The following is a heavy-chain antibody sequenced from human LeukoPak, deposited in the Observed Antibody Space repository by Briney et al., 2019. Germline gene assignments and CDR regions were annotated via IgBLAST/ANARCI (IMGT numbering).Heavy chain of an antibody. CDR1: GFTLSSYW. CDR3: ARDSVYGSFFDY. V-gene: IGHV3-7*01. J-gene: IGHJ4*02. D-gene: IGHD3-10*01. CDR2: IKQDGSEK. Sequence: GGSLRLSCAASGFTLSSYWMSWVRQAPGKGLEWVANIKQDGSEKYFVDSVKGRFTISRDNAKNSLYLQMNSLRDEDTAVYYCARDSVYGSFFDYWGQGILVTVSS.